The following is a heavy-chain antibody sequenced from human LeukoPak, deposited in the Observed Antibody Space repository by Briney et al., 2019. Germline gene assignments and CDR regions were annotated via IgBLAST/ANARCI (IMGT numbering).Heavy chain of an antibody. V-gene: IGHV4-34*01. CDR1: GGSISSYY. CDR3: ARKVGDPGAFDI. J-gene: IGHJ3*02. CDR2: INHSGST. D-gene: IGHD3-16*01. Sequence: SETLSLTCAVSGGSISSYYWSWIRQPAGKGLEWIGEINHSGSTNYNPSLKSRVTISVDTSKNQFSLKLSSVTAADTAVYYCARKVGDPGAFDIWGQGTMVTVSS.